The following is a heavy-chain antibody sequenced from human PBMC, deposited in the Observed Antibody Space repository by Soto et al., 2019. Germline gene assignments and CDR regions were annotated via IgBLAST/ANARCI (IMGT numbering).Heavy chain of an antibody. CDR2: INPSGGST. Sequence: ASVKVSCKASGDTFTSYYMHWVRQAPGQGLEWMGIINPSGGSTSYAQKFQGRVTMTRDTSTSTVYMELSSLRSEDTAVYYCAREVVGATRDAYYYYGMDVWGQGTTVTVSS. CDR1: GDTFTSYY. J-gene: IGHJ6*02. V-gene: IGHV1-46*01. D-gene: IGHD1-26*01. CDR3: AREVVGATRDAYYYYGMDV.